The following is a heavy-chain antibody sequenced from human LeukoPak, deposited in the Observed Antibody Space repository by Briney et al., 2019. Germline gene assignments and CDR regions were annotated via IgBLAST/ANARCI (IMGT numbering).Heavy chain of an antibody. Sequence: SETLSLTCTVSGGSISSYYWSWIRQPAGKGLEWIGRIYTSGSTNYTPSIKSRVTMSVDTSKNQFSLKLSSVTAADTAVYYCARGPHYDILTGYERDYWGQGTLVTVSS. D-gene: IGHD3-9*01. CDR2: IYTSGST. CDR3: ARGPHYDILTGYERDY. CDR1: GGSISSYY. V-gene: IGHV4-4*07. J-gene: IGHJ4*02.